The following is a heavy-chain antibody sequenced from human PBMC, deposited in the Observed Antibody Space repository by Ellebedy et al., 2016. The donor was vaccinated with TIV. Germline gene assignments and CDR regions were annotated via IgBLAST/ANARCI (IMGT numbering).Heavy chain of an antibody. CDR1: GFTFSTYA. CDR3: AKDLKVGGERFYLDY. D-gene: IGHD2-21*01. J-gene: IGHJ4*02. CDR2: LSSST. Sequence: GESLKISCAASGFTFSTYALSWVRQAPGKGLEWVSTLSSSTYYADSVKGRFTISRDNSKNTLFLQMNSLRAEDTAVYYCAKDLKVGGERFYLDYWGQGTLVTVSS. V-gene: IGHV3-23*01.